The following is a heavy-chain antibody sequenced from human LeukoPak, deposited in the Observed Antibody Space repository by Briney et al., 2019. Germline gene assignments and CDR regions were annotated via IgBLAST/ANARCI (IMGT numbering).Heavy chain of an antibody. CDR1: GYTFTGYY. Sequence: ASVKVSCKASGYTFTGYYMHWVRQAPGQGLEWMGWINPNSGGTNYAQKFQGRVTMTRDTSISTAYMELSGLRSDDTAVYYCARDPGYGSGSYYYYGMDVWGQGTTVTVSS. CDR3: ARDPGYGSGSYYYYGMDV. V-gene: IGHV1-2*02. CDR2: INPNSGGT. D-gene: IGHD3-10*01. J-gene: IGHJ6*02.